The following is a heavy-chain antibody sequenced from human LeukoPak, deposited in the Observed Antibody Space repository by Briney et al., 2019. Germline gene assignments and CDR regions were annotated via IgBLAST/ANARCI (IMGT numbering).Heavy chain of an antibody. CDR3: SRHRTWNADPLDY. V-gene: IGHV4-39*01. J-gene: IGHJ4*02. CDR2: IYYSGST. D-gene: IGHD1-1*01. Sequence: PSETLSLTCTVSGAALSSSSYYWAWIRQPPGKGLEWIGSIYYSGSTYYNPSLKSRVTMSIDTSKNQLSLKLSSVTAADTAVHYCSRHRTWNADPLDYWGQGTLVSVSS. CDR1: GAALSSSSYY.